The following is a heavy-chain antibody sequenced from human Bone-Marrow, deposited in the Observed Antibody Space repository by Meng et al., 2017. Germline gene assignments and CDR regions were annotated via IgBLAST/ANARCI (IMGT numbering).Heavy chain of an antibody. V-gene: IGHV4-34*01. CDR1: GWSFSAYD. Sequence: QVQVQQWGAGLLKPSETLSLTCAFYGWSFSAYDWSWIRQPPGKGLEWLGQINHSGSTNDNPSLKSRVTISIDTSRNQLSLKLRSVTAADTAVYYCRLAYCMGDCVDYWGQGTLVTVSS. D-gene: IGHD2-21*01. CDR3: RLAYCMGDCVDY. CDR2: INHSGST. J-gene: IGHJ4*02.